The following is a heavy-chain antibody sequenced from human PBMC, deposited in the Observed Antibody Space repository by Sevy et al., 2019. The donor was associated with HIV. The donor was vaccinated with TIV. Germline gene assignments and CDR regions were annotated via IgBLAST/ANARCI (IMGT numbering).Heavy chain of an antibody. J-gene: IGHJ4*02. CDR3: ARDGITNGWYRGYYFDY. Sequence: GGSLRLSCAASGFTFTTYAMHWVRQAPGKGRDWVAFISYDGTIKYYADSVKGRFTISSDSSKNTQSLQMNSLRAEDTAVYYCARDGITNGWYRGYYFDYWGQGTLVTVSS. CDR1: GFTFTTYA. V-gene: IGHV3-30*04. D-gene: IGHD6-19*01. CDR2: ISYDGTIK.